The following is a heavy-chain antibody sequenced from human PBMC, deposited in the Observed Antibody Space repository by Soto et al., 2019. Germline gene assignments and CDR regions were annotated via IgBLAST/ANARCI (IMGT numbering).Heavy chain of an antibody. CDR3: VRDGTKTLRDWFDP. V-gene: IGHV4-4*07. CDR2: IYATGTT. CDR1: GTSISGFY. Sequence: SETLSLTCTVSGTSISGFYWSWIRKSAGKGLEWIGRIYATGTTDYNPSLKSRVMMSVDTSKKQFSLKLRSVTAADTAVYYCVRDGTKTLRDWFDPWGQGISVTVS. J-gene: IGHJ5*02. D-gene: IGHD1-1*01.